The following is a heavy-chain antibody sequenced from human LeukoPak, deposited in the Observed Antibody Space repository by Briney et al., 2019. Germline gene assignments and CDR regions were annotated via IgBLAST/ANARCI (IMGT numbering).Heavy chain of an antibody. CDR1: GFIFSGSW. V-gene: IGHV3-7*05. CDR2: IHQDAGEK. Sequence: GGSLGLSCAASGFIFSGSWMTWVRQSPGKGLQWVASIHQDAGEKQYVDSVRGRFTISRDNAKNSLYLQMNSLRVEDTAMYYCTTSKDHYSHHWGQGTLVTVSS. J-gene: IGHJ4*02. CDR3: TTSKDHYSHH.